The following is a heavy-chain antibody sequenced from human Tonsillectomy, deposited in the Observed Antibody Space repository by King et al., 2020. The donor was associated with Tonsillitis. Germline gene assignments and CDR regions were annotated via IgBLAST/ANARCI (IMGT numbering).Heavy chain of an antibody. Sequence: QLQESGPGLVKPSQTLSLTCTVSGGSISSGSYYWSWIRQPAGKGLEWIGRIYTSGSTHYNPSLKSRVTMSVDTSKNQCSLKLSSVTAADTAVYYCARDQSIFGVANTLFDYWGQGTLVTVSS. CDR1: GGSISSGSYY. CDR2: IYTSGST. D-gene: IGHD3-3*01. J-gene: IGHJ4*02. CDR3: ARDQSIFGVANTLFDY. V-gene: IGHV4-61*02.